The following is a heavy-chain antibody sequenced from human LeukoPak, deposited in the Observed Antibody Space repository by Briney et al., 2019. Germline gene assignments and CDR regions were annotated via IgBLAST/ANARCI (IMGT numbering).Heavy chain of an antibody. CDR2: VSAYNGNT. Sequence: ASVKVSCQTSGYTFTSYGLRWVRQAPGQGGEWMGWVSAYNGNTNYAQKLQGRVTMTTDTSTSTAYMELRSLRSDDTAVYYCARPNCSGGSCYSYNVYWGQGTLVTVSS. V-gene: IGHV1-18*01. J-gene: IGHJ4*02. D-gene: IGHD2-15*01. CDR1: GYTFTSYG. CDR3: ARPNCSGGSCYSYNVY.